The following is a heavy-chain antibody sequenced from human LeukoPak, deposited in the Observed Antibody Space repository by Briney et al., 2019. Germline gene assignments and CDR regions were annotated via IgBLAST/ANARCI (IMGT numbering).Heavy chain of an antibody. J-gene: IGHJ4*02. D-gene: IGHD3-9*01. Sequence: PSETLSLTCTVSGYSISSGYYWGWIRQPPGKGLEWIGSIYHSGSTYYNPSLKSRVTISVDTSKNQFSLKLSSVTAADTAVYYCARGRRFDEDDWGQGTLVTVSS. CDR2: IYHSGST. CDR3: ARGRRFDEDD. V-gene: IGHV4-38-2*02. CDR1: GYSISSGYY.